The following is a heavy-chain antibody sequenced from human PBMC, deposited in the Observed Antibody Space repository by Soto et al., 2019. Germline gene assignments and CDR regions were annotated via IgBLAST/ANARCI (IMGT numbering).Heavy chain of an antibody. V-gene: IGHV1-46*01. CDR1: GYTFTSYS. J-gene: IGHJ6*02. CDR2: INTSGSST. D-gene: IGHD3-10*02. CDR3: ARDPTPTMCGGVPTYYYYGMDV. Sequence: QVQLVQSGAEVKKPGASVKVSCKASGYTFTSYSMHWVRQAPGQGLEWMGIINTSGSSTSYAQKFQSRVTMTTDTSMSTVYRELSGLRSDDTAVYYCARDPTPTMCGGVPTYYYYGMDVWGQGTTVTVSS.